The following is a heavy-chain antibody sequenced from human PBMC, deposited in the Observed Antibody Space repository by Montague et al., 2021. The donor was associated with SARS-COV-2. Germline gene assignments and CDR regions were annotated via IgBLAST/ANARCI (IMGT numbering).Heavy chain of an antibody. CDR3: ARARGGEGIAVRTFDS. J-gene: IGHJ4*01. CDR1: GGSISKGSYY. Sequence: TLSLTCTVSGGSISKGSYYWTWIRQPAGAGLEWIGHIYTSGSTKYNPSLKSRVTVSVDTSHNQFSLKLSSVSAADTAVYYRARARGGEGIAVRTFDSWGQGTLVSVSS. D-gene: IGHD6-19*01. CDR2: IYTSGST. V-gene: IGHV4-61*09.